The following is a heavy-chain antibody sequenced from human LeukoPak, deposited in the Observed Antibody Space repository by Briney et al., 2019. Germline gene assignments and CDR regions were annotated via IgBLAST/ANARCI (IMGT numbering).Heavy chain of an antibody. J-gene: IGHJ3*02. Sequence: GGSLRLSCAASGFTFDDYGMSWVRQAPGKGLEWVSVINWNGGSTGYADSVKGRFTISRDNAKNSLYLQMNSLRAEDTALYHCARVVYDSSGYYDAFDIWGQGTMVTVSS. CDR1: GFTFDDYG. CDR2: INWNGGST. D-gene: IGHD3-22*01. CDR3: ARVVYDSSGYYDAFDI. V-gene: IGHV3-20*01.